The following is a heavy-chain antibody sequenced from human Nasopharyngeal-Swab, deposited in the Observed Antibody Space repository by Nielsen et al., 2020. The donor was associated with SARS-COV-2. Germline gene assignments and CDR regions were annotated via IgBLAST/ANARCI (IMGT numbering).Heavy chain of an antibody. CDR1: GFTFSSYA. CDR2: ISYDGSNK. D-gene: IGHD1-26*01. Sequence: GGSLRLSCAASGFTFSSYAMHWVRQAPGKGLEWVAVISYDGSNKYYADSVKGRFTISRDNSKNTLYLQMNSLRDEDTAVYYCARDPGLSGSYYFDYWGQGTLVTVSS. CDR3: ARDPGLSGSYYFDY. V-gene: IGHV3-30-3*01. J-gene: IGHJ4*02.